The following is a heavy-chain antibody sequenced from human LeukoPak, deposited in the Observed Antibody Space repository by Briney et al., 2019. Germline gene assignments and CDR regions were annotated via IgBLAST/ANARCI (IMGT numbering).Heavy chain of an antibody. CDR2: INPNSGGT. CDR1: GYTFTGYY. CDR3: ASFHTNYYDSSGYYNFDY. Sequence: ASVKVSCKASGYTFTGYYMHWVRQAPGQGLEWMGWINPNSGGTNYAQKLQGRVTMTTDTSTSTAYMELRSLRSDDTAVYYCASFHTNYYDSSGYYNFDYWGQGTLVTVSS. D-gene: IGHD3-22*01. V-gene: IGHV1-2*02. J-gene: IGHJ4*02.